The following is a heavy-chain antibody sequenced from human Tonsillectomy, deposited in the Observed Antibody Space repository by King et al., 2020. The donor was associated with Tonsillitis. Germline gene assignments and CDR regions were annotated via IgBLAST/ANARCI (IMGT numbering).Heavy chain of an antibody. V-gene: IGHV4-59*01. Sequence: VQLQESGPGLVKPSETLSLTCTVSGGSISSYYWSWSWIRQPPGKGLEWIGYIYYSGSTNYNPSLKSRLTISVDTSKNQFFLKLSSLTAADTAVYYCARSWGSGSGFDPWGQGTLVTVSS. CDR1: GGSISSYY. D-gene: IGHD3-10*01. J-gene: IGHJ5*02. CDR3: ARSWGSGSGFDP. CDR2: IYYSGST.